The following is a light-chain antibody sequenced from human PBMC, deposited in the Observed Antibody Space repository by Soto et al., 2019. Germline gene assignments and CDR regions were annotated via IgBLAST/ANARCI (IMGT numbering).Light chain of an antibody. CDR1: QSVSTN. J-gene: IGKJ3*01. CDR2: GAS. CDR3: QQRSNWPPIT. Sequence: VMTQSPAILSVSPGERATLSCTASQSVSTNVAWYQQIPGQTPRLLIYGASTRATGIPDRFSGSGSGTDFTLTISSLEPEDFAIYYCQQRSNWPPITFGPGTKVDV. V-gene: IGKV3-11*01.